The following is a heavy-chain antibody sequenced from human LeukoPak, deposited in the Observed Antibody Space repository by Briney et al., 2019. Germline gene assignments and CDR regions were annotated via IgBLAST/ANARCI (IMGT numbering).Heavy chain of an antibody. CDR1: GYSFTSYW. CDR2: IYPGDSDT. J-gene: IGHJ4*02. D-gene: IGHD6-19*01. Sequence: GESLKISCKGSGYSFTSYWIGWVRQMPGKGLEWMGIIYPGDSDTRYSPSFQGQVTISADKSISTAYLQCSSLKASHTAMYYCARRVYRSYFDYWGQGTLVTVSS. V-gene: IGHV5-51*01. CDR3: ARRVYRSYFDY.